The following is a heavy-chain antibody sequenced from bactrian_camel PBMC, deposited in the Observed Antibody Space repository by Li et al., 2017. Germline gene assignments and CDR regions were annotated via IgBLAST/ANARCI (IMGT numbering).Heavy chain of an antibody. Sequence: VQLVESGGGLVQPGGSLRLSCAASGFTFINYAMAWVRQAPGKGLEWVSGIYGGGGSKFYAAFVKGRFTISRDNAKNMAYLQMNSLKSEDTAVYYCATLRWLDYWGQGTQVTVS. D-gene: IGHD6*01. V-gene: IGHV3S40*01. CDR1: GFTFINYA. J-gene: IGHJ4*01. CDR2: IYGGGGSK. CDR3: ATLRWLDY.